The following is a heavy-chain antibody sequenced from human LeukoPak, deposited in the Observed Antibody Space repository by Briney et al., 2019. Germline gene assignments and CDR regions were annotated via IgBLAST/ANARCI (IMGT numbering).Heavy chain of an antibody. V-gene: IGHV3-74*01. CDR2: LSIDGRDP. CDR1: GFTFSNYW. CDR3: ARGVYEEDVNY. Sequence: GGSLRLSCAASGFTFSNYWMHWVRHAPGKGLVWVSRLSIDGRDPSYADSVQGRFTISRDNAKNTLYMQMNSLRADDTAVYYCARGVYEEDVNYWGQGTLVTVSS. J-gene: IGHJ4*02. D-gene: IGHD6-13*01.